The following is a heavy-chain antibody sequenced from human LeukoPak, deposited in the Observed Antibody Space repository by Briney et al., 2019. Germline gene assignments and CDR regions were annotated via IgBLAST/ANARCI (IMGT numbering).Heavy chain of an antibody. J-gene: IGHJ3*02. Sequence: ASVKVSCKASGYNFTGYYLHWVRQAPGQGLEWMGWINPNSGGTNYAQKFQGRVTMTRDTSISTAYMELSRLRSDDTAVYYCARVVGVDSSGYYVGAFDIWGQGTMVTVSS. D-gene: IGHD3-22*01. CDR2: INPNSGGT. CDR1: GYNFTGYY. CDR3: ARVVGVDSSGYYVGAFDI. V-gene: IGHV1-2*02.